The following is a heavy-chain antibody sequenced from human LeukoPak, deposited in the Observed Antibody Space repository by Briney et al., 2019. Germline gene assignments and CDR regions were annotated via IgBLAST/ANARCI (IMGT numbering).Heavy chain of an antibody. CDR3: ARDPGITMIVVDPRGMDV. CDR2: INPSGGST. J-gene: IGHJ6*02. V-gene: IGHV1-46*01. D-gene: IGHD3-22*01. CDR1: GYTFTSYY. Sequence: ASVKVSCKASGYTFTSYYMHWVRQAPGQGLEWMGIINPSGGSTSYAQKFQGRVTMTRDTSTSTVYMELSSLRSEDTAVYYCARDPGITMIVVDPRGMDVWGQGTTVTVSS.